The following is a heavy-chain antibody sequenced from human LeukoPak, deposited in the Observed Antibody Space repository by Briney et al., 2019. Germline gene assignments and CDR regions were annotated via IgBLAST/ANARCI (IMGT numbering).Heavy chain of an antibody. CDR2: IYYSGGT. J-gene: IGHJ4*02. CDR3: ARETPGAGHFDY. Sequence: NPSETLSLTSTVSGGSINYYYWMWIRQPPGKGLEWIGYIYYSGGTYYNPSLKSRVTMLVDTSKNQFSLKLTAVTAADTAVYYCARETPGAGHFDYWGQGSLVTVSS. D-gene: IGHD7-27*01. V-gene: IGHV4-59*01. CDR1: GGSINYYY.